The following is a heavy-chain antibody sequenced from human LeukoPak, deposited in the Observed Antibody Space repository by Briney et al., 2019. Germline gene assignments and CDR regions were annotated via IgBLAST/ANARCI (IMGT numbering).Heavy chain of an antibody. CDR1: GGTFSSYA. Sequence: GASVKVSCKASGGTFSSYAISWVRQAPGQGLEWMGRIIPILGIANYAQKFQGRVTITADKSTSTAYMELSSLRSEDTAVYYCARGGGEYSSSWYGGWFDPWGQGTLVTVSS. V-gene: IGHV1-69*04. CDR3: ARGGGEYSSSWYGGWFDP. D-gene: IGHD6-13*01. CDR2: IIPILGIA. J-gene: IGHJ5*02.